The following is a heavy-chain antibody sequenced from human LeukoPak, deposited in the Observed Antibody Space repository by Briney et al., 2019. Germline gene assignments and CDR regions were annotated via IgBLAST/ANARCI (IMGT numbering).Heavy chain of an antibody. V-gene: IGHV4-34*01. CDR2: INYSGST. J-gene: IGHJ6*02. Sequence: SSETLSLTCAVYGGSFSGYYWSWIRLPPGKGLEWIGEINYSGSTNYSPSLKSRVTISVDTSKNQISLKLSSVTAADTAVYYCAREGRVPHYDFWSGYYRGYYGMDVWGQGTTVTVSS. D-gene: IGHD3-3*01. CDR3: AREGRVPHYDFWSGYYRGYYGMDV. CDR1: GGSFSGYY.